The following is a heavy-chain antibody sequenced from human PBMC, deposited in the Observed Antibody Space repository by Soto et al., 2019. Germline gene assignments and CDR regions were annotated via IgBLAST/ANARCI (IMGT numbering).Heavy chain of an antibody. Sequence: QVQLVESGGGVVQPGRSLRLSCVGSGFTFRWFGMNWVRQAPGKGLEWVARISNDGSNEYYVDSVKGRFTISRDNSKNTLYLQMDSLRAEDTAVYYCAKGEVRGIIPSYFDYWGLGTLVTVSS. D-gene: IGHD3-10*01. V-gene: IGHV3-30*18. J-gene: IGHJ4*02. CDR1: GFTFRWFG. CDR2: ISNDGSNE. CDR3: AKGEVRGIIPSYFDY.